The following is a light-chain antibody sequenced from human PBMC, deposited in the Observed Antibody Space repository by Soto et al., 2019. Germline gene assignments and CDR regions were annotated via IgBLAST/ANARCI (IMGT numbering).Light chain of an antibody. V-gene: IGLV2-14*01. CDR2: DVS. J-gene: IGLJ1*01. Sequence: QSALTQPAYVSGSPGQSITISCTGTSSDVGGYNYVSWYQQHPGKAPKLMIYDVSNRPSGVSNRVSGSKSGNTASLTISGLQAEDEADYCCSSYTSSTTLYVFGTGTKLTVL. CDR3: SSYTSSTTLYV. CDR1: SSDVGGYNY.